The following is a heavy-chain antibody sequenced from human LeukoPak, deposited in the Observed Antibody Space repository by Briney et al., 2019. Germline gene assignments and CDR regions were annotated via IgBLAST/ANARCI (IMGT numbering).Heavy chain of an antibody. CDR1: GFTFSAYW. Sequence: PGGSLRLSCAASGFTFSAYWLAWVRQAPGKGLEWVANMKQDGREKHYVDSVKGRFTISRDNARNSLYLQMNSLRAEDSAVYYCARDDVGALDYWGRGTLVTVSS. CDR3: ARDDVGALDY. D-gene: IGHD3-16*01. J-gene: IGHJ4*02. V-gene: IGHV3-7*01. CDR2: MKQDGREK.